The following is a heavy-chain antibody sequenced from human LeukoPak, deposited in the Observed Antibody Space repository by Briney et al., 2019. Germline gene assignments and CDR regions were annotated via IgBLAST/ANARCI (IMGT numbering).Heavy chain of an antibody. J-gene: IGHJ6*02. D-gene: IGHD1-26*01. CDR3: ASYSRIYYAMDV. CDR2: IHHSGST. Sequence: PSETLSLICAVSGGSITSINWWGGVRQPPGKGRGWIGEIHHSGSTNYNPSLKSRFTISVDKSKNQFSLNLNSVTAADTAVYYCASYSRIYYAMDVWGQGTTVTVSS. CDR1: GGSITSINW. V-gene: IGHV4-4*02.